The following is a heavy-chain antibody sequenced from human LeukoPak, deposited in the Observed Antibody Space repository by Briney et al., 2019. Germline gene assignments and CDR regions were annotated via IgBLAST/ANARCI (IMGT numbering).Heavy chain of an antibody. D-gene: IGHD3-16*01. CDR2: INPSTGGT. CDR1: GHTFIGYY. CDR3: ATLGEDKTDTPFDY. V-gene: IGHV1-2*06. J-gene: IGHJ4*02. Sequence: ASVKVSCKTSGHTFIGYYVHWIRQAPGQGLEWMGRINPSTGGTDFAQKFQGKVSMTRDTSISTAYMELSRLGSDDTAVYYCATLGEDKTDTPFDYWGQGTLVTVSS.